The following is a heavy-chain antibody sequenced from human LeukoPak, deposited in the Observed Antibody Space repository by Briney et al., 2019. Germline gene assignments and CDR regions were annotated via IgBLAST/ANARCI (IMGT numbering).Heavy chain of an antibody. V-gene: IGHV3-7*01. Sequence: GGSLRLSCAASGFTFSSYLMSWVRQAPGKGLEWVANIKQDGSEKYYVDSVKGRFTISRDNAKNSLYLQMNSLRAEDTAVYYCARDSSGWDCLDYWGQGTLVTVSS. J-gene: IGHJ4*02. D-gene: IGHD6-19*01. CDR2: IKQDGSEK. CDR3: ARDSSGWDCLDY. CDR1: GFTFSSYL.